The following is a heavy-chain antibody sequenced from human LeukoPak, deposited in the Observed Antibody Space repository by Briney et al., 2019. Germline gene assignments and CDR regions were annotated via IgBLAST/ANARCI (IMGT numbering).Heavy chain of an antibody. CDR3: AKTSPVYSSGFNYGMDV. Sequence: GGSLRLSCAASGFAFSSYSMNWLRQAPGKGLEWISFISSDSNIIHYADSVKGRFTISRDNAKNSLFLQVNSLRAEDTAVYYCAKTSPVYSSGFNYGMDVWGQGTTVTVSS. CDR1: GFAFSSYS. J-gene: IGHJ6*02. D-gene: IGHD6-19*01. CDR2: ISSDSNII. V-gene: IGHV3-48*01.